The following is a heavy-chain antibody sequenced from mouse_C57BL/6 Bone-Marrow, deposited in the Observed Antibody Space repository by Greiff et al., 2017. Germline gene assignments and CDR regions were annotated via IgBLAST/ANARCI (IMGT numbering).Heavy chain of an antibody. CDR1: GFTFSSYG. Sequence: DVHLVESGGDLVKLGGSRKLSCAAPGFTFSSYGMSWVRQTPDKRREWVATISSGGSYTYYPDSVKGRFTISRDNAKNTLYLQMSSLKSEDTAMYYCARRFDYWGQGTTLTVSS. CDR3: ARRFDY. V-gene: IGHV5-6*01. CDR2: ISSGGSYT. J-gene: IGHJ2*01.